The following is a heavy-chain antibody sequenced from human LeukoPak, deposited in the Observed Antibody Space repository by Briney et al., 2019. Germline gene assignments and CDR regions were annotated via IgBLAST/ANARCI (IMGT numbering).Heavy chain of an antibody. J-gene: IGHJ4*02. CDR1: GFSFSSYA. CDR2: ISGSGDST. D-gene: IGHD6-19*01. CDR3: AKDLNGWYIFDY. Sequence: GGSLRLSCAASGFSFSSYAMSWVRQAPGKGLAWVSGISGSGDSTYYADSVKGRFTISRDNSKNTLYLQMNSLGAEDTAVYYCAKDLNGWYIFDYWGQGTLVTVSS. V-gene: IGHV3-23*01.